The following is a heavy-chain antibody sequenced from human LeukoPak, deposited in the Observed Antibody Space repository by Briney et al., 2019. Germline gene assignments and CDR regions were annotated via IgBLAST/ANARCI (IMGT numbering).Heavy chain of an antibody. J-gene: IGHJ4*02. D-gene: IGHD3-3*01. CDR2: IGGDGGST. Sequence: PGGSLRLSCAASGFTFDDFAMHWVRQPPGKGLEWVSLIGGDGGSTYYADSVKGRFTISRDNSKNSLYLQMNSLRTENTALYYCVKDKHNFWSGYFDYWGQGTLVTVSS. CDR1: GFTFDDFA. V-gene: IGHV3-43*02. CDR3: VKDKHNFWSGYFDY.